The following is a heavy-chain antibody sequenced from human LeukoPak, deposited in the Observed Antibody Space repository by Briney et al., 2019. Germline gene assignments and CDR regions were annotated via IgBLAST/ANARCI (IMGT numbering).Heavy chain of an antibody. Sequence: GGSLRLSCAVSGFIFSDQYMDWVRQAPGKGLEWVGRTQNKANSYTLDYAASVRGRFTISRDDSKNSLSLQMNSLKTEDTAVYYCVRRNYVAFDIWGQGTMVIVSS. V-gene: IGHV3-72*01. D-gene: IGHD1-7*01. CDR2: TQNKANSYTL. CDR3: VRRNYVAFDI. CDR1: GFIFSDQY. J-gene: IGHJ3*02.